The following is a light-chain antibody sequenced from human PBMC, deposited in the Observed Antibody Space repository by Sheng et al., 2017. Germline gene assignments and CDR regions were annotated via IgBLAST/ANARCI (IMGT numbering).Light chain of an antibody. CDR2: GAS. Sequence: VMTQSPATLSVFPGEKATLSCRASQSISSNLAWYQQKPGQAPRLLIYGASARATGIPARFSGSGSGTEFTLTISSLQSEDSAEYYCQQYNKWPLNFGGGTKVEIK. CDR3: QQYNKWPLN. V-gene: IGKV3-15*01. CDR1: QSISSN. J-gene: IGKJ4*01.